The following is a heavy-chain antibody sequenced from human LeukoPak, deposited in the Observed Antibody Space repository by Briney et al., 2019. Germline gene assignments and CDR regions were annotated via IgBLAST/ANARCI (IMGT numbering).Heavy chain of an antibody. J-gene: IGHJ4*02. CDR1: GFTFSSYS. CDR2: ISSSSSTI. Sequence: GGSLRLSCAASGFTFSSYSMNWVRQAPGKGLEWVSYISSSSSTIYYADSVKGRFTISRDNAKNSLYLQMNSLRAEDTAVYYCARGGCSSTSCYFYYFDYWGQGTLVTVSS. V-gene: IGHV3-48*01. CDR3: ARGGCSSTSCYFYYFDY. D-gene: IGHD2-2*01.